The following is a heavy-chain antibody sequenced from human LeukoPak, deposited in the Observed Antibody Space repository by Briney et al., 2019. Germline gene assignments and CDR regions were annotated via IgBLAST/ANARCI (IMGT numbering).Heavy chain of an antibody. J-gene: IGHJ4*02. CDR3: AKEGGYGDYELRAFFDY. Sequence: GGSLRLSCAASGFTFSSYGMHWVRQAPGKGLEWVAFIRYDGSNKYYADSVKGRFTISRDNSKNTLYLQMNSLRAEDTAVYYCAKEGGYGDYELRAFFDYWGQGTLVTVSS. CDR2: IRYDGSNK. CDR1: GFTFSSYG. D-gene: IGHD4-17*01. V-gene: IGHV3-30*02.